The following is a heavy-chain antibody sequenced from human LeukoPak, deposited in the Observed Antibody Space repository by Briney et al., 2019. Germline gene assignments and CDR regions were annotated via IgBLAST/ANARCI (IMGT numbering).Heavy chain of an antibody. D-gene: IGHD3/OR15-3a*01. CDR1: GFTFSSYA. Sequence: GGSLTLSCAASGFTFSSYAMTWVRQAPGKGLEWVSSISGSGGVTFYADSVKGRFAISRDNAKNSLYLQMNSLRAEDTAVYYCARRRDFIDYWGQGTLVTVSS. CDR3: ARRRDFIDY. CDR2: ISGSGGVT. J-gene: IGHJ4*02. V-gene: IGHV3-23*01.